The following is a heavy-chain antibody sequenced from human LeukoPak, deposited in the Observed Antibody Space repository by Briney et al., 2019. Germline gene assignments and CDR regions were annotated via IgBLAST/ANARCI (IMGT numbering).Heavy chain of an antibody. Sequence: PGGSLRLSCAASGFTFSSYDMHWVRQATGKGLEWVSAISVAGDTYYLGSVKGRFTISRDNAKNSLYLQMNSLRAEDTAVYYCAREDSSSWYPPRDAFDIWGQGTMVTVSS. J-gene: IGHJ3*02. D-gene: IGHD6-13*01. CDR1: GFTFSSYD. CDR2: ISVAGDT. V-gene: IGHV3-13*01. CDR3: AREDSSSWYPPRDAFDI.